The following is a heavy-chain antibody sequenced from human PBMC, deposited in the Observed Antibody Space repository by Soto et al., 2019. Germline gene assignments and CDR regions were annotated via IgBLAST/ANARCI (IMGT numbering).Heavy chain of an antibody. Sequence: GGSLRLSCAASGFTFSNAWMSWVRQAPGKGLEWVGRIKSKTDGGTTDYAAPVKGRFTISRDDSKNTLYLQMNSLKTEDTAVYYCTTDPIIVVVVAARSAFDIWGQGTMVTVSS. CDR1: GFTFSNAW. J-gene: IGHJ3*02. D-gene: IGHD2-15*01. CDR2: IKSKTDGGTT. V-gene: IGHV3-15*01. CDR3: TTDPIIVVVVAARSAFDI.